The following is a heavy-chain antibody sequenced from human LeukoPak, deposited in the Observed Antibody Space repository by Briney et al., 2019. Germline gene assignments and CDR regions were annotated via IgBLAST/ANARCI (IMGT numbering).Heavy chain of an antibody. D-gene: IGHD2-21*02. J-gene: IGHJ1*01. CDR2: VIPIFGTA. CDR3: ASSLEHIVVVTARVERLLGVFQH. V-gene: IGHV1-69*05. CDR1: GGTFSSYA. Sequence: SVKVSCKASGGTFSSYAISWVRQAPGQGLEWMGGVIPIFGTANYAQKFQGRVTITTDESTSTAYMELSSLRSEDTAVYYCASSLEHIVVVTARVERLLGVFQHWGQGTLVTVSS.